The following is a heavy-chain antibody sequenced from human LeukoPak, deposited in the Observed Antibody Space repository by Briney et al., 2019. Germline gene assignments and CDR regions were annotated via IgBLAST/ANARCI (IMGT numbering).Heavy chain of an antibody. CDR1: GFTFSGYS. J-gene: IGHJ4*02. CDR2: ISSSSSSI. Sequence: GGSLRLSCAASGFTFSGYSMNWVRQAPGKGLEWVSFISSSSSSIYYADSVKGRFTISRDNAKNSLYLQMSSLRAEDTAVYYCAGGDYGWGQGTLVTVSS. CDR3: AGGDYG. D-gene: IGHD4-17*01. V-gene: IGHV3-48*01.